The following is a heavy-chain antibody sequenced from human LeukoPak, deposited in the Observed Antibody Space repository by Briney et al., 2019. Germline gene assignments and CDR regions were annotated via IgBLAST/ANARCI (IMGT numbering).Heavy chain of an antibody. Sequence: GGSLRLSCSASGFTFSNYWMSWVRQAPGKGLEWVANIKQDESEKYYVDSVKGRFTISRDNAKSSLYLQMNSLRAEDTAVYYCANGVCGGDCQQSPPVDYWGQGTLVTVSS. CDR1: GFTFSNYW. J-gene: IGHJ4*02. CDR3: ANGVCGGDCQQSPPVDY. D-gene: IGHD2-21*01. CDR2: IKQDESEK. V-gene: IGHV3-7*01.